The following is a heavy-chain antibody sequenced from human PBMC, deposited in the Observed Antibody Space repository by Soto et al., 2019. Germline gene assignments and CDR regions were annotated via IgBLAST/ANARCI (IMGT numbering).Heavy chain of an antibody. D-gene: IGHD4-4*01. J-gene: IGHJ4*02. V-gene: IGHV3-66*01. CDR3: ARVRNDYSNYYFDY. CDR1: GFTVSSNY. Sequence: GGSLRLSCAASGFTVSSNYMSWVRQAPGKGLEWVSVIYSGGSTYYADSVKGRFTISRDNSKNTLYLQMNSLRAEDTAVYYCARVRNDYSNYYFDYWGQGTLVTVSS. CDR2: IYSGGST.